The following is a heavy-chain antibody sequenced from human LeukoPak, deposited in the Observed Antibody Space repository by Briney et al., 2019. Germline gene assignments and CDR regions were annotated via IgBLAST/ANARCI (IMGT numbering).Heavy chain of an antibody. CDR2: INPNSGGT. J-gene: IGHJ5*02. D-gene: IGHD1-1*01. V-gene: IGHV1-2*02. CDR3: ARNWNDGAYWFDP. Sequence: EASVTVSCKASGYTFTGYYMHWVRQAPGQGLEWMGWINPNSGGTNYAQKFQGRVTMTRDTSISTAYMELRSLRSDDTAVYYCARNWNDGAYWFDPWGQGTLVTVSS. CDR1: GYTFTGYY.